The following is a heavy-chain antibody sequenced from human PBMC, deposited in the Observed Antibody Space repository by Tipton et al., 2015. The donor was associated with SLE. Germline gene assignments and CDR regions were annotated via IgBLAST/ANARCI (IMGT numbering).Heavy chain of an antibody. J-gene: IGHJ6*04. D-gene: IGHD2-15*01. V-gene: IGHV3-21*01. CDR3: AAYCLGGSCVWGV. Sequence: DSVKGRFTISRDNAKNSLYLQMNSLRAEDTAVYYCAAYCLGGSCVWGVWGKGTTVTVSS.